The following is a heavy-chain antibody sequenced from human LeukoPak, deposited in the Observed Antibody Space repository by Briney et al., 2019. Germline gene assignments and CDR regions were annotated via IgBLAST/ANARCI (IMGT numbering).Heavy chain of an antibody. V-gene: IGHV4-4*07. CDR2: LYTSGST. CDR3: ARDYYDTSGFYGRGGYYYMDV. CDR1: GASIGSYY. Sequence: SETLSLTCTVSGASIGSYYWSWIRQPAGKGLEWIGRLYTSGSTNYNPSPKSRVTISVDKSKNQFSLKLSSVTAADTAVYYCARDYYDTSGFYGRGGYYYMDVWGKGTTVTVSS. D-gene: IGHD3-22*01. J-gene: IGHJ6*03.